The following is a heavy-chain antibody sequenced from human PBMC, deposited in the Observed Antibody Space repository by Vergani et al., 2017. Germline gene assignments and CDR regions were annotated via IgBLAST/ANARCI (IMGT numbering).Heavy chain of an antibody. Sequence: QVQLQESGPGLVKPSQTLSLTCTVSGGSISSGSYYWSWIRQPAGKGLEWIGRIYTSGSTNYNPSLKSRVTMSVDTSKNQFSLKLSSVTAADTAVYYCARGRGYYYYMDVWGKGTTVTVSS. CDR2: IYTSGST. V-gene: IGHV4-61*02. J-gene: IGHJ6*03. CDR1: GGSISSGSYY. D-gene: IGHD3-10*01. CDR3: ARGRGYYYYMDV.